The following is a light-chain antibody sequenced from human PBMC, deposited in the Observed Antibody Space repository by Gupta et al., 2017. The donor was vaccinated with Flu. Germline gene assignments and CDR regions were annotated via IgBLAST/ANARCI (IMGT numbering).Light chain of an antibody. CDR1: QSIRNS. J-gene: IGKJ1*01. CDR2: AAS. Sequence: PSSLSASVGDRVTITCRASQSIRNSLNWYQQKPGKAPNLLIYAASSLQSGVPSRFSGSGSGTDFTLTISSLQPEDFATYYCQQSYSTPQTFGQGTKVEIK. CDR3: QQSYSTPQT. V-gene: IGKV1-39*01.